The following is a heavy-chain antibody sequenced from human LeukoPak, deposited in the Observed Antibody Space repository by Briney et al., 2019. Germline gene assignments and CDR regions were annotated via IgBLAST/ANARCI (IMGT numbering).Heavy chain of an antibody. D-gene: IGHD1-26*01. Sequence: SQTLSLTCTVSGGSISSGDYYWSWIRQPPGKGLEWIGYIYYSGSTYYNPSLKSRVTISVDTSKNQFSLKLSSVTAADTAVYYCAREPVGATHFDYWGRGTLVTVSS. CDR1: GGSISSGDYY. V-gene: IGHV4-30-4*01. J-gene: IGHJ4*02. CDR3: AREPVGATHFDY. CDR2: IYYSGST.